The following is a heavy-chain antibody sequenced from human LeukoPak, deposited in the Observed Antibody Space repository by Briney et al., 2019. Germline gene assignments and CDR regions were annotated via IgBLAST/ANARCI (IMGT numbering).Heavy chain of an antibody. Sequence: ASVKVSCKASGYTFTSYYLHWVGQAPGQGLEWMGIINPSGGSTSYAQKFQGRVTMTRDTSTSTVYMELSSPRSEDTAGYDCARILGGDRYNTLDYWGQGTLVTVSS. CDR3: ARILGGDRYNTLDY. D-gene: IGHD5-24*01. CDR2: INPSGGST. V-gene: IGHV1-46*01. J-gene: IGHJ4*02. CDR1: GYTFTSYY.